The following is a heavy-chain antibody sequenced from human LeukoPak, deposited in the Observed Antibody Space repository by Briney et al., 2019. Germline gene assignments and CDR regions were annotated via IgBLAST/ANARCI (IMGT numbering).Heavy chain of an antibody. J-gene: IGHJ4*02. CDR2: ISGSGGST. V-gene: IGHV3-23*01. CDR3: AKDQGDIVLMVYAGGVYDY. CDR1: GFTFSSYA. Sequence: GGSLRLSCAASGFTFSSYAMSWVRQAPGKGLEWVSAISGSGGSTYYADSVKGRFTISRDNSKNTLYLQMNSLRAEDTAVYYCAKDQGDIVLMVYAGGVYDYWGQGTLVTVSS. D-gene: IGHD2-8*01.